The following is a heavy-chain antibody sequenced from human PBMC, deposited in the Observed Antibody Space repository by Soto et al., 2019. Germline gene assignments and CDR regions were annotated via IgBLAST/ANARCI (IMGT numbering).Heavy chain of an antibody. J-gene: IGHJ3*02. CDR3: ARELLITFGGVIDTGAFDI. CDR1: GGSISSGDYY. D-gene: IGHD3-16*02. Sequence: TLSLTCTVSGGSISSGDYYWSWIRQPPGKGLEWIGYIYYSGSTYYNPSLKSRVTISVDTSKNQFSLKLSSVTAADTAVYYCARELLITFGGVIDTGAFDIWGQGTMVTVSS. V-gene: IGHV4-30-4*01. CDR2: IYYSGST.